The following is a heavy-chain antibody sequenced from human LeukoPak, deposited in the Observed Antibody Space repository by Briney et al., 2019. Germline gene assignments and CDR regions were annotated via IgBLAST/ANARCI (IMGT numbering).Heavy chain of an antibody. V-gene: IGHV3-21*01. D-gene: IGHD3-10*01. CDR1: GFTFSSYS. Sequence: GGSLRLSCAASGFTFSSYSMNWVRQAPGKGLEWVSSISSSSSYIYYADSVKGRFTISRDNAKNSLYLQMNSLRAKDTAVYYCARNLLWFGESLNWGQGTLVTVSS. J-gene: IGHJ4*02. CDR3: ARNLLWFGESLN. CDR2: ISSSSSYI.